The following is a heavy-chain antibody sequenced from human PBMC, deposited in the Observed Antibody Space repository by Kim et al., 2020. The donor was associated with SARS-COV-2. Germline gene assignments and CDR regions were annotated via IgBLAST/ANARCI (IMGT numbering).Heavy chain of an antibody. D-gene: IGHD6-19*01. CDR3: ARAQWRVGYPRPFDY. CDR1: GFTFSNYW. Sequence: GGSLRLSCAASGFTFSNYWMSWVRQAPGKGLEWVANIKNDGSEKYSVDSGTGRVTISRDNDKNSLYLQMNSLRAEDTAVYYCARAQWRVGYPRPFDYWGQGTLVTVSS. CDR2: IKNDGSEK. J-gene: IGHJ4*02. V-gene: IGHV3-7*03.